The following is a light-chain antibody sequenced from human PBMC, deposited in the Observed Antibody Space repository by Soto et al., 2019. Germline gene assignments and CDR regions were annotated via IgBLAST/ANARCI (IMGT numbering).Light chain of an antibody. V-gene: IGKV1-9*01. CDR2: AAS. CDR1: QEISSY. CDR3: QQLKRYPLS. Sequence: IQFTQSPSSPSASIGDKVTITCRASQEISSYLAWYRQKAGKAPELLIEAASTLQSGVPSRFSGSGSGTDFALTISSLQPEDFATYYCQQLKRYPLSFGGGTKVEIK. J-gene: IGKJ4*01.